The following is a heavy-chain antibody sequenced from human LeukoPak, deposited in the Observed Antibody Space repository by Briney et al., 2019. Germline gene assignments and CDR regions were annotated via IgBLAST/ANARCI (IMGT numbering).Heavy chain of an antibody. Sequence: SVKVSCKASGGTFSSYAISWVRQAPGQGLEWIGGIIPIFGTANYAQKFQGRVTITADESTSTAYMELSSLRSEDTAVYYCARAKRWWLPGVRLYYYYYMDVWGKGTTVTVSS. CDR2: IIPIFGTA. V-gene: IGHV1-69*01. J-gene: IGHJ6*03. CDR1: GGTFSSYA. D-gene: IGHD5-12*01. CDR3: ARAKRWWLPGVRLYYYYYMDV.